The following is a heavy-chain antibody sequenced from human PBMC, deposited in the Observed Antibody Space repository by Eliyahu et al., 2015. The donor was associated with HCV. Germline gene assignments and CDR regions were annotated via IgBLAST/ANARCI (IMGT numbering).Heavy chain of an antibody. CDR1: GVSISSYY. Sequence: QVQLQESGPGLVKPSETLSLTCTVSGVSISSYYWSWIRQPPGKGLEWIGYIFYSGRTNYNPSLKSRVTISVDTSKNQFSLKLSSVTAADTAVYYCARLASDSSGYYPYHFDYWGQGTLVTVSS. D-gene: IGHD3-22*01. CDR2: IFYSGRT. J-gene: IGHJ4*02. V-gene: IGHV4-59*01. CDR3: ARLASDSSGYYPYHFDY.